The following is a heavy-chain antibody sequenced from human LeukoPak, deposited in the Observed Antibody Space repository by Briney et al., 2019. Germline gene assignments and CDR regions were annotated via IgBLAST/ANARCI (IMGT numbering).Heavy chain of an antibody. Sequence: GGSLRLSCAASGFTFRTYXXSWXXXXXXXXXXXXXXXXDSGDGTYYAESVKGRFTISRDNSKNTVFLQMNSLRADDTAKYYCAKDKAPGSWHTPSDFWGQGTLVTVSS. CDR1: GFTFRTYX. CDR3: AKDKAPGSWHTPSDF. D-gene: IGHD6-13*01. CDR2: XXDSGDGT. J-gene: IGHJ4*02. V-gene: IGHV3-23*01.